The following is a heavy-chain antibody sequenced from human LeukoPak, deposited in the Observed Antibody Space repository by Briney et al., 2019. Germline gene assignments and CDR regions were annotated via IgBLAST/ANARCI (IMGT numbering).Heavy chain of an antibody. Sequence: GGSLRLSCAASGFTFSSYAMSWVRQVPGKGLEWVSVISGSGDNTYYADSVKGRFTISRDNSKNMLYLQMNSLRAEDTAVYYCASSTSCYECYYYYGMDVWGQGTTVTVSS. CDR3: ASSTSCYECYYYYGMDV. V-gene: IGHV3-23*01. CDR2: ISGSGDNT. D-gene: IGHD2-2*01. J-gene: IGHJ6*02. CDR1: GFTFSSYA.